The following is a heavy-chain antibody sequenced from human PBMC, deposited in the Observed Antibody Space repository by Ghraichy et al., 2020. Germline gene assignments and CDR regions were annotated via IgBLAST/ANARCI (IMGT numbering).Heavy chain of an antibody. CDR3: VRDVLRWSGGENYYYGVDV. Sequence: SETLSLTCAVSGASMSHYYWTWFRQSPGKGLEWIGYFRHSGSASYNPSLRRRVTISVDTSMNQFSLILTSVTAADTAVYYCVRDVLRWSGGENYYYGVDVWGQGTTVIVSS. CDR2: FRHSGSA. V-gene: IGHV4-59*01. CDR1: GASMSHYY. J-gene: IGHJ6*02. D-gene: IGHD3-10*01.